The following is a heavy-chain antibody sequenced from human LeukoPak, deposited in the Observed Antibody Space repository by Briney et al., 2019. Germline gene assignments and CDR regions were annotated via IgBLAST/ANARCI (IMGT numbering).Heavy chain of an antibody. J-gene: IGHJ4*02. D-gene: IGHD3-22*01. CDR1: GYTFTGYY. V-gene: IGHV1-46*01. Sequence: EASVKVSCKASGYTFTGYYMHWVRQAPGQGLEWMGIINPSGGSTSYAQKFQGRVTMTRDTSTSTVYMELSSLRSEDTAVYYCARDFIGYYDSSGYYPHFDYWGQGTLVTVSS. CDR2: INPSGGST. CDR3: ARDFIGYYDSSGYYPHFDY.